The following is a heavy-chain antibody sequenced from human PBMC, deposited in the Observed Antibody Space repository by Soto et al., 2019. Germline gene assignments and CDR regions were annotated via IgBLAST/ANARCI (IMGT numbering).Heavy chain of an antibody. Sequence: ASVKVSCKAPGYTFTNYGISWVRQAPGKGLEWMGWISAYNGNTNYAQKFQGRVTMTTDTSTSTAYMELRSLRSDDTAVYYCAREGYCISTSCRHYDYYGMDVWGQGTTVTVSS. J-gene: IGHJ6*02. D-gene: IGHD2-2*01. CDR1: GYTFTNYG. CDR2: ISAYNGNT. CDR3: AREGYCISTSCRHYDYYGMDV. V-gene: IGHV1-18*01.